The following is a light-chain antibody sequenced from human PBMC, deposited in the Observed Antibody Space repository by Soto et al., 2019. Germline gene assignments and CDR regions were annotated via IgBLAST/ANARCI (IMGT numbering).Light chain of an antibody. CDR1: RSNIGADYD. CDR3: QSYDVTLDAWV. V-gene: IGLV1-40*03. CDR2: GNW. J-gene: IGLJ3*02. Sequence: QAVVTQPPSVSGAPGQTVTISCTGSRSNIGADYDVHWYQQVPGAAPKLLIYGNWNRPSGVPDRFSGSKSVASASLAITGLQAEDEADYYCQSYDVTLDAWVFGGGTQLTVL.